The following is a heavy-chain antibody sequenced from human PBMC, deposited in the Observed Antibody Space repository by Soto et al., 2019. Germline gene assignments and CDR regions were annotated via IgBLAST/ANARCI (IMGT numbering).Heavy chain of an antibody. CDR2: ISGSGGST. CDR1: GFTFSSYA. J-gene: IGHJ6*02. Sequence: GGSLRLSCAASGFTFSSYAMSWVRQAPGKGLEWVSAISGSGGSTYYADSVKGRFTISRDNSKNTLYLQMNSLRAEDTAVYYCAKDGLELRAVPYYYYGMDVWGQGTTVTVSS. CDR3: AKDGLELRAVPYYYYGMDV. D-gene: IGHD1-7*01. V-gene: IGHV3-23*01.